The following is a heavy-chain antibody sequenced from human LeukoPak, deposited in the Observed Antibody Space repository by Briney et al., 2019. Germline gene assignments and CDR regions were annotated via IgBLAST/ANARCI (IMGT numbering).Heavy chain of an antibody. D-gene: IGHD6-13*01. CDR1: GFTFSNYW. CDR3: ARVPQISIAAAVSFDY. J-gene: IGHJ4*02. V-gene: IGHV3-48*04. CDR2: ISSSGSTI. Sequence: PGGSLRLSCAASGFTFSNYWINWVRQAPGKGLEWVSYISSSGSTIYYADSVKGRFTISRDNAKNSLYLQMNSLRAEDTAVYYCARVPQISIAAAVSFDYWGQGTLVTVSS.